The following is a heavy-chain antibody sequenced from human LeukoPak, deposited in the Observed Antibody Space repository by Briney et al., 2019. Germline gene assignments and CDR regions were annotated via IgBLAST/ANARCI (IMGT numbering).Heavy chain of an antibody. J-gene: IGHJ4*02. CDR2: MSPNSGNT. CDR1: GYTFSNYD. V-gene: IGHV1-8*01. Sequence: ASVKVSCKASGYTFSNYDINWVRQATGQGLEWIGWMSPNSGNTGYVKRFQGRVTMTRDTSIGTAYMELSSLTSEDTAIYYCARDRVGVGGNGWENWGQGTLVTVSS. D-gene: IGHD6-19*01. CDR3: ARDRVGVGGNGWEN.